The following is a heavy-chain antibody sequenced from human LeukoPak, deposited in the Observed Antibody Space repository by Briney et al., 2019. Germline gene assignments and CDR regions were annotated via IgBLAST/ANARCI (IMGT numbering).Heavy chain of an antibody. Sequence: SETLSLTCAVYGGSFSGYYWTWIRQAPGKGLEWIGEINPSGRTSYNPSLKSRLTISVDASKNQFSLNLRSLTAADTAVYYCARGRQEVSMIVVVMTAVSYYLDVWGKGTTVTVS. CDR1: GGSFSGYY. D-gene: IGHD3-22*01. CDR2: INPSGRT. CDR3: ARGRQEVSMIVVVMTAVSYYLDV. J-gene: IGHJ6*03. V-gene: IGHV4-34*01.